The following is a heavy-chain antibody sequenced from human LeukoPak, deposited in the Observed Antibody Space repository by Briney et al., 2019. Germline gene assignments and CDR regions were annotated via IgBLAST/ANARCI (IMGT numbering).Heavy chain of an antibody. J-gene: IGHJ6*03. CDR1: GGSISSSSYY. V-gene: IGHV4-39*01. CDR3: ARQLYVSGSYYAPMDV. D-gene: IGHD3-10*01. CDR2: IYYSGGT. Sequence: PSETLSLTCTVSGGSISSSSYYWGWIRQPPGKGLEWIGCIYYSGGTYYNPSLKSRLTISVDTSKNQFSLELSSVTAADTALYFCARQLYVSGSYYAPMDVWGKGTTVTISS.